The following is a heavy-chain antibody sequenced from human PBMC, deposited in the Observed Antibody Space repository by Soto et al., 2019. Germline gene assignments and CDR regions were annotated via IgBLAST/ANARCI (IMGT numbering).Heavy chain of an antibody. CDR3: ARGGGGYDAFDI. J-gene: IGHJ3*02. CDR2: ISPLFGTT. CDR1: GGTFNNYG. V-gene: IGHV1-69*13. Sequence: GASVKVSCKASGGTFNNYGINWMRQAPGQGLEWMGGISPLFGTTDYAQRFQGRVTLTADGSTSTAYMEVRGLRSDDTAVYYCARGGGGYDAFDIWGQGTMVTVSS. D-gene: IGHD3-22*01.